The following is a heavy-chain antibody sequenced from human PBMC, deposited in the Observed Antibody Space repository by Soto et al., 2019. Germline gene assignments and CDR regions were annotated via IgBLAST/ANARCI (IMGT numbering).Heavy chain of an antibody. CDR3: ARDIDWYSNSSGFDN. CDR2: IWYDGSNK. J-gene: IGHJ4*02. V-gene: IGHV3-33*01. Sequence: GGSLRLSCAASGFTFSSYGMHWVRQAPGKGLEWVAVIWYDGSNKHYADPVKGRFTISRDNSKNTLSLQMNSLRAEDTAIYYCARDIDWYSNSSGFDNWGQGTLVTVSS. D-gene: IGHD1-26*01. CDR1: GFTFSSYG.